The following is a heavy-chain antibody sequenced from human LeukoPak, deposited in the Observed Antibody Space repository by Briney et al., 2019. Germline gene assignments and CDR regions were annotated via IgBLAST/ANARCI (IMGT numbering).Heavy chain of an antibody. CDR3: ARDGPENFDY. CDR2: ISSSSSYI. Sequence: GGSLRLSCAASGFTFSSYSMNWVRQAPGKGLEWVSSISSSSSYIYYADSVKGRFTISRDNAKNSLYLQMSSLRAEDTAVYYCARDGPENFDYWGQGTLVTVSS. J-gene: IGHJ4*02. V-gene: IGHV3-21*01. CDR1: GFTFSSYS.